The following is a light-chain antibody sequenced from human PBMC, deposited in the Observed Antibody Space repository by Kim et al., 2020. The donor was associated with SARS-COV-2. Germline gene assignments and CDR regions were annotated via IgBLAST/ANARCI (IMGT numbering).Light chain of an antibody. CDR3: QHDHQWPTWT. CDR1: QSIDRD. CDR2: GSS. Sequence: LMTQSPATLSLSLGNRATLSCRASQSIDRDLAWYQQKPGQPPRLLIYGSSTRAPGVPDRFSGSGSGTEFSLTINSLQSEDVAVYYCQHDHQWPTWTFGRGTKLEI. V-gene: IGKV3-15*01. J-gene: IGKJ1*01.